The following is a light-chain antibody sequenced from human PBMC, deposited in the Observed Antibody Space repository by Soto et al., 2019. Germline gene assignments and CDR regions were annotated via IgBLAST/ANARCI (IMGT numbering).Light chain of an antibody. CDR2: DVF. J-gene: IGKJ4*01. CDR3: QHYPNPPALC. Sequence: DIVMTQSPATLSVAPGERATLSCGASQTIRTNYLAWYQQKPGLAPRLVIYDVFKRATGIPDRFSGSGSGTDFTLTISRLEPEDFAVYYCQHYPNPPALCFGGGAKV. V-gene: IGKV3D-20*01. CDR1: QTIRTNY.